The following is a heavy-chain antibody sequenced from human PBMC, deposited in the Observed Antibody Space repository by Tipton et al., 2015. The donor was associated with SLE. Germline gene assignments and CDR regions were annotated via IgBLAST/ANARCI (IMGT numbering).Heavy chain of an antibody. CDR2: MNPDTGGT. Sequence: QVQLVQSGAEVKKPGASMKVSCKTSADTFTYYYIHWVRQAPGQGFEWMGRMNPDTGGTTFEPKFQGRVTLTRDTSISTAYLELSSLKSDDTAVYYCARVPHGDYGPRWGQGTLVTVSS. CDR1: ADTFTYYY. J-gene: IGHJ4*02. V-gene: IGHV1-2*06. CDR3: ARVPHGDYGPR. D-gene: IGHD4-17*01.